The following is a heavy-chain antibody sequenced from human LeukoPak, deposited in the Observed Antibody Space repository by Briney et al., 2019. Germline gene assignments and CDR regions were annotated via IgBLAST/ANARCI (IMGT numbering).Heavy chain of an antibody. J-gene: IGHJ5*02. D-gene: IGHD4-23*01. CDR2: IIPIFGTA. CDR3: ATSTVVKYFAWLDP. Sequence: SVKVSCKASGGTFSSYAISWVRQAPGQGLEWMGGIIPIFGTANYAQKFQGRVTITADESTSTAYMELSSLRSEDTAVYYCATSTVVKYFAWLDPWGQGTLVTVSS. V-gene: IGHV1-69*13. CDR1: GGTFSSYA.